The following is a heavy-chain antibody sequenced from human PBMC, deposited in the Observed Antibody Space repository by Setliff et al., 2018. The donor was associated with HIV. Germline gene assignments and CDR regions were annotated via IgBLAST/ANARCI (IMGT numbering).Heavy chain of an antibody. D-gene: IGHD6-25*01. CDR3: ARDRLNVYSSGWGVGY. J-gene: IGHJ4*02. Sequence: GASVKVSCKASGYTFTSYDINWVRQATGQGLEWMGWISGYNGNTNFAQKLQGRVNMTTDTSTSTAYMELRSLRSDDTAVYYCARDRLNVYSSGWGVGYWGQGTLVTVSS. V-gene: IGHV1-18*01. CDR2: ISGYNGNT. CDR1: GYTFTSYD.